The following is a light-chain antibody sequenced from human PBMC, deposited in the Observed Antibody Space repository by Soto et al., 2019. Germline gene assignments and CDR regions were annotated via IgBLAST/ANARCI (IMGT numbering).Light chain of an antibody. CDR3: QQYGSSPPYT. CDR1: QSVSSSY. Sequence: EIVLTQSPGTLSLSPGERATLSCRASQSVSSSYLAWYQQKPGQAPRLLIYGASSRATGIPDRFSGSGSGXXXXXXXSXLEPEDFAVYYCQQYGSSPPYTFGQGTKLEIK. V-gene: IGKV3-20*01. CDR2: GAS. J-gene: IGKJ2*01.